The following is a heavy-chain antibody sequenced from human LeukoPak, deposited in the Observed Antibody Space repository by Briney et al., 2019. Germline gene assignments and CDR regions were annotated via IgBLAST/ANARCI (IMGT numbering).Heavy chain of an antibody. CDR1: GGTPSSYY. V-gene: IGHV4-4*07. D-gene: IGHD3-16*01. J-gene: IGHJ4*02. Sequence: PSETLSLTCTVSGGTPSSYYGSWIRQPAGKGLEWIGRIYTSGSTNYTPSLKSRVTMSVDTSKNQFSLKLSSVTAADTAVYYCARDGGVRRSFDYWGQGTLVTVSS. CDR2: IYTSGST. CDR3: ARDGGVRRSFDY.